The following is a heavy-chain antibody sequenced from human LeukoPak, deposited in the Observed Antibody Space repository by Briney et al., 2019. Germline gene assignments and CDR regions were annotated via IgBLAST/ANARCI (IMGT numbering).Heavy chain of an antibody. D-gene: IGHD4-23*01. Sequence: ASVKVSCKVSGYTFTDYYMHWVQQAPGRGLEWMGLVDPEDGETIYAEKFQGRVTITADTSTDTAYMELSSLRSEDTAVYYCATAVATTEIDYWGQGTLVTVSS. V-gene: IGHV1-69-2*01. J-gene: IGHJ4*02. CDR3: ATAVATTEIDY. CDR2: VDPEDGET. CDR1: GYTFTDYY.